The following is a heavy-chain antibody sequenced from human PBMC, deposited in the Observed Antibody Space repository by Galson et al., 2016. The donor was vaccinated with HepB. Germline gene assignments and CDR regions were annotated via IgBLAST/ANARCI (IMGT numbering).Heavy chain of an antibody. CDR2: INSDGDST. D-gene: IGHD1-26*01. CDR1: GFTYSSYW. J-gene: IGHJ4*02. Sequence: SLRLSCAGSGFTYSSYWMHWVRQAPGKGLVWVARINSDGDSTRYEDSVKGRFTISRDNAKKTLYLQMNSLTAEDTAVYFCARDELDTGSPINWGQGTLVIVSS. CDR3: ARDELDTGSPIN. V-gene: IGHV3-74*01.